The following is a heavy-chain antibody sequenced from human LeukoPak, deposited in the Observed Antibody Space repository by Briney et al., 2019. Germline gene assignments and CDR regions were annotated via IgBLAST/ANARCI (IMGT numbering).Heavy chain of an antibody. J-gene: IGHJ4*02. Sequence: PGGSLRLSCAASGFTVSSNYMSWVRQAPGKGLEWVSVIYSGGSTYYADSVKGRFTISRDNSKNTLYLQMNSLKAEDKAVFYCAKGGSPSCYSSSGYWGQGTLVTVSS. CDR1: GFTVSSNY. D-gene: IGHD2-2*01. CDR3: AKGGSPSCYSSSGY. V-gene: IGHV3-66*01. CDR2: IYSGGST.